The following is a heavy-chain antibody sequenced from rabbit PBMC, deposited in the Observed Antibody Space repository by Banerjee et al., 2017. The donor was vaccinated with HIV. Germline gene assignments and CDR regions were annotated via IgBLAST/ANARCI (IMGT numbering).Heavy chain of an antibody. CDR2: IYTGSSGNT. Sequence: QEQLEESGGGLVKPGGTLTLTCTASGFSPSNNYVMCWVRQAPGKGLELIACIYTGSSGNTVYATWAKGRFTISKTSWTTVTLQMTSLTAADTATYFCARMTGFAGYGYYNLWGQGTLVTVS. CDR1: GFSPSNNYV. V-gene: IGHV1S45*01. D-gene: IGHD6-1*01. CDR3: ARMTGFAGYGYYNL. J-gene: IGHJ4*01.